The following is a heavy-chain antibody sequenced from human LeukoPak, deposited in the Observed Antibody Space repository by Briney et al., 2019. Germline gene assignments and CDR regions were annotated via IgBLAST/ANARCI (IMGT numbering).Heavy chain of an antibody. CDR2: IYSGGTT. D-gene: IGHD2-2*01. J-gene: IGHJ3*02. Sequence: GGSLRLSCAASGFTVSRNYVSWVRQAPGKGLEWVSLIYSGGTTYYTDSVRGRFTISRDNSKNTLYLQMNSLRGEDTAVYYCARSTRALVPTADDAFDIWGQGTMVTVSS. CDR3: ARSTRALVPTADDAFDI. CDR1: GFTVSRNY. V-gene: IGHV3-66*02.